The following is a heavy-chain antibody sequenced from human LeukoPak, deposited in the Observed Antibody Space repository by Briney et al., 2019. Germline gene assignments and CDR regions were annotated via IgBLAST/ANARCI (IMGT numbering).Heavy chain of an antibody. D-gene: IGHD3-10*01. CDR2: FSSDGRST. V-gene: IGHV3-30*18. J-gene: IGHJ4*02. CDR3: AKSYYYHSGNFEY. CDR1: GFTFSTFN. Sequence: GGSLRLSCAASGFTFSTFNMHWVRQAPGKGLGWVAVFSSDGRSTFYAENVQGRFTLSRDNSKNTLSLQMNSLRAEDTAVYYCAKSYYYHSGNFEYWGQGTLVTVSS.